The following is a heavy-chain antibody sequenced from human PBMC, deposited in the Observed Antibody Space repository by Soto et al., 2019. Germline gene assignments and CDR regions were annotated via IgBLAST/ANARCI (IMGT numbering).Heavy chain of an antibody. CDR2: FTGNGGLT. V-gene: IGHV3-23*01. CDR1: GFTFSSYA. J-gene: IGHJ5*02. Sequence: GGSLRLSCATSGFTFSSYAMTWVRQAPGKGLEWVSTFTGNGGLTYYADSVKGRFTISRDNSKNTLYLQMDSLRGEDTAIYYCAKDNSLHWFDPWCQGTLVTVSS. CDR3: AKDNSLHWFDP.